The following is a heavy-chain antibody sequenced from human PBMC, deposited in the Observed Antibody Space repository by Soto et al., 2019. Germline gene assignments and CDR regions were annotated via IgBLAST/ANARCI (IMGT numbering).Heavy chain of an antibody. Sequence: EVQLVESGGGLVQPGGSLKLSCAASGFTFSDSAIHWVRQTSGKGLEWVGRIRSKANNYATVYAASLEGRFTISRDDAKTTAHLQMNSLKTEDTAVYYCTRPYDGDYSTFDYWGQGTLVIVSS. D-gene: IGHD4-17*01. J-gene: IGHJ4*02. CDR1: GFTFSDSA. CDR2: IRSKANNYAT. CDR3: TRPYDGDYSTFDY. V-gene: IGHV3-73*02.